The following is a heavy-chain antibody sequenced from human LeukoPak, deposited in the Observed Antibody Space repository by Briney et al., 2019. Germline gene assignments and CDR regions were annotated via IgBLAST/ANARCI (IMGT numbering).Heavy chain of an antibody. V-gene: IGHV4-34*01. CDR2: INHSGST. Sequence: SETLSLTCAVYGGSFSGYYWSWLRQPPGKGLEWIGEINHSGSTNYNPSLKSRVTISVDTSKNQFSLQLNSVTPEDTAVYYCARDARGYDYWGQGSLVTVSS. CDR3: ARDARGYDY. J-gene: IGHJ4*02. CDR1: GGSFSGYY. D-gene: IGHD3-10*01.